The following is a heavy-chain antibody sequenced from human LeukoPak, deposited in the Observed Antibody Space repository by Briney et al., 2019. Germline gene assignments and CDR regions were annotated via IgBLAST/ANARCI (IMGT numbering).Heavy chain of an antibody. D-gene: IGHD3-10*01. CDR1: GYTFTGYY. Sequence: SVKVSCKASGYTFTGYYMYWVRQAPGQGLEWMGRIIPIFGTANYAQKFQGRVTITTDESTSTAYMELSSLRSEDTAVYYCARDEGYYFSFDYWGQGTLVTVSS. J-gene: IGHJ4*02. V-gene: IGHV1-69*05. CDR3: ARDEGYYFSFDY. CDR2: IIPIFGTA.